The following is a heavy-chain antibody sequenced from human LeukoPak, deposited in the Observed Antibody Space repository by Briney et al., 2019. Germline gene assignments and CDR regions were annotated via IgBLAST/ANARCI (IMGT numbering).Heavy chain of an antibody. Sequence: ASVTVSYKASVYTFTDYHIHWVRQAPGQRLEWMGWINPNNGVTNYAQKLQGRVTMTTDTSTSTAYMELRSLRSDDTAVYYCAGSLRYNWYLDYWGQGTLVTVSS. V-gene: IGHV1-18*04. CDR2: INPNNGVT. CDR1: VYTFTDYH. J-gene: IGHJ4*02. D-gene: IGHD1-20*01. CDR3: AGSLRYNWYLDY.